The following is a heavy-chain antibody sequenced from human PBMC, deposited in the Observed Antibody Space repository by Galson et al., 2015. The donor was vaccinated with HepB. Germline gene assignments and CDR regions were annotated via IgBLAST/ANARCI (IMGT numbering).Heavy chain of an antibody. V-gene: IGHV3-53*01. Sequence: SLRLSCAVSGFTGSTNYMSWVRQAPGKGLDWVSLIHGAGITRYAESVKGRFTISRDNSKNTMYLQMNSLRAEGTAVYYCTTGALFRGYHYMDGWGKGTTVTVSS. CDR1: GFTGSTNY. D-gene: IGHD3-10*01. J-gene: IGHJ6*03. CDR3: TTGALFRGYHYMDG. CDR2: IHGAGIT.